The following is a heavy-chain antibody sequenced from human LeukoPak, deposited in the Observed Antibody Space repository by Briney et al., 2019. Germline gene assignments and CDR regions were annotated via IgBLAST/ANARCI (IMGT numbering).Heavy chain of an antibody. Sequence: GGSLRLSRAASGFTFSSYGMSWVRQAPGKGLEWVSAVSGCGGSTYYADSVRGRFTISRDNSKNTLYLQMNSLRADDTAVYSCAKDISVAGPDYWGQGTLVTVSS. J-gene: IGHJ4*02. CDR3: AKDISVAGPDY. CDR2: VSGCGGST. D-gene: IGHD6-19*01. V-gene: IGHV3-23*01. CDR1: GFTFSSYG.